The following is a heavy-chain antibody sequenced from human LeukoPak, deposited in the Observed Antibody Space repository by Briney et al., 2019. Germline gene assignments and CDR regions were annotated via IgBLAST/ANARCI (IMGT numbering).Heavy chain of an antibody. V-gene: IGHV4-34*01. D-gene: IGHD3-22*01. CDR3: ARGSSGPFDY. CDR2: INHSGST. CDR1: GGSFSGYY. Sequence: SETLSLTCAVYGGSFSGYYWSWIRQPPGKGLEWIGEINHSGSTNYNPSLKSRVTISVDTSKNQFSLKLSSVTAADTAVYYCARGSSGPFDYWGQGTLVTVSS. J-gene: IGHJ4*02.